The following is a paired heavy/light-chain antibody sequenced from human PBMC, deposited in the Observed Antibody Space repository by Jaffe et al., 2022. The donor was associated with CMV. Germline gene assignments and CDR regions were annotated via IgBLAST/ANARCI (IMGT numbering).Light chain of an antibody. CDR2: GAS. CDR3: QQYGGSLPFS. V-gene: IGKV3-20*01. CDR1: HTISSGY. J-gene: IGKJ3*01. Sequence: EVVLTQSPGTLSLSPGERATLSCRASHTISSGYLAWYQQKPGQAPRLLIYGASSRATGIPDRFSGSGSGTDFTLTISRLEPEDFAVYYCQQYGGSLPFSFGPGTKVD.
Heavy chain of an antibody. CDR1: GGTFSHDA. J-gene: IGHJ6*03. CDR2: IIPILDTT. CDR3: ARGTEYRNSGRDYYYMDV. D-gene: IGHD6-6*01. Sequence: QMQLVQSGAEVKKPGSSVRVSCRISGGTFSHDAVHWVRQAPGQGLEWVGRIIPILDTTNYAQTFLGRVTLTADKSTSTAYMELSGLRSDDTAVFYCARGTEYRNSGRDYYYMDVWGKGTTVIVSS. V-gene: IGHV1-69*09.